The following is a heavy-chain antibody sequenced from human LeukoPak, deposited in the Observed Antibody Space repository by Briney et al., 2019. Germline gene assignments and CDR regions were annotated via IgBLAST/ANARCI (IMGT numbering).Heavy chain of an antibody. Sequence: PSETLSLTCAVDGGSFSGYYWSWIRQPPGKGLEWIGEINHSGSTNYNPSLKSRVTISVDTSKNQFSLKLSSVTAADTAVYYCATSLIYAFDIWGQGTMVTVSS. CDR1: GGSFSGYY. J-gene: IGHJ3*02. CDR3: ATSLIYAFDI. CDR2: INHSGST. D-gene: IGHD3/OR15-3a*01. V-gene: IGHV4-34*01.